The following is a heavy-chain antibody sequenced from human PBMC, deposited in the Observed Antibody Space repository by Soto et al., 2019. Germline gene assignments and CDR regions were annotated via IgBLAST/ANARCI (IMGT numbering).Heavy chain of an antibody. CDR3: ARGDDFDYYYGVDV. D-gene: IGHD3-3*01. CDR1: GGTFSSHA. Sequence: VASVKVSCKASGGTFSSHAISWVRQAPGQGLEWMGGIIPLFGTANYAQKFQGGLTITADKSTTTAYMELNSLTSDDTAVYYCARGDDFDYYYGVDVWGQGTTVTVSS. CDR2: IIPLFGTA. V-gene: IGHV1-69*06. J-gene: IGHJ6*02.